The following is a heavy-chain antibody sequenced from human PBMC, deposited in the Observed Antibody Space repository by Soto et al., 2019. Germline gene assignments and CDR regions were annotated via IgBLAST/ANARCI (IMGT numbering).Heavy chain of an antibody. CDR3: ARVKLWFGELLPSLSYGMDV. V-gene: IGHV4-30-4*01. CDR1: GGSISSGDYY. J-gene: IGHJ6*02. D-gene: IGHD3-10*01. Sequence: SETLSLTCTVSGGSISSGDYYWSWIRQPPGKGLEWIGYIYYSGSTYYNPSLKSRVTISVDTSKNQFSLKLSSVTAADTAVYYCARVKLWFGELLPSLSYGMDVWGQGTTVT. CDR2: IYYSGST.